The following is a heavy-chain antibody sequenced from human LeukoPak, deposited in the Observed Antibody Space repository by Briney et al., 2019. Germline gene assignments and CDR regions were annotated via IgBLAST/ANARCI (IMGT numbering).Heavy chain of an antibody. J-gene: IGHJ4*02. CDR3: AKVGYSYGYGGDY. D-gene: IGHD5-18*01. V-gene: IGHV3-30*18. CDR2: ISYDGSNK. Sequence: GRSLRLSCAASGFTFSSYGMHWVSQAPGKELEWVAVISYDGSNKYYADSVKGRFTISRDNSKNTLYLQMNSLRAEDTAVYYCAKVGYSYGYGGDYWGQGTLVTVSS. CDR1: GFTFSSYG.